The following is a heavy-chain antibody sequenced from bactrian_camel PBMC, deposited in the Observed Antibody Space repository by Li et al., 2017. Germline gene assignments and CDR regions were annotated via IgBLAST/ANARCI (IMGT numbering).Heavy chain of an antibody. Sequence: HVQLVESGGGLVQAGGSLRPSCAASGFSFSNKWMHWVRQAPGKGLEWVSGLDDGVNTYYADSVEGRFAVSRDNAKNTVTLQMNSLQSEDTALYYCATGLLPVFWGQGTQVTVS. J-gene: IGHJ4*01. CDR3: ATGLLPVF. CDR2: LDDGVNT. V-gene: IGHV3S6*01. CDR1: GFSFSNKW. D-gene: IGHD3*01.